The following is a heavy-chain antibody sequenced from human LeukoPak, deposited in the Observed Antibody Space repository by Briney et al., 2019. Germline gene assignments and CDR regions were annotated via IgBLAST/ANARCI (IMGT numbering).Heavy chain of an antibody. D-gene: IGHD2-2*01. CDR2: IKSKTDGGTT. CDR3: TTDVGYCSSTSCPDY. CDR1: GFTFSNAW. V-gene: IGHV3-15*01. Sequence: GGSLSLSCAASGFTFSNAWMSWVRQAPGKGLEWVGRIKSKTDGGTTDYAAPVKGRFTISRDDSKNTLYLQMNSLKTEDTAVYYCTTDVGYCSSTSCPDYWGQGTLVTVSS. J-gene: IGHJ4*02.